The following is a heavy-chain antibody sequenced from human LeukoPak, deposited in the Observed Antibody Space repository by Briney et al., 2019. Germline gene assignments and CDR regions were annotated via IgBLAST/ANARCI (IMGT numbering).Heavy chain of an antibody. Sequence: GGSLRLSCAASGFTFDDYAMHWVRQAPGKGREWVSGISWNSGSIGYADSVKGRFTISRDNAKNSLYLQMNSLRAEDTALYYCARNFDYWGQGTLVTVSS. V-gene: IGHV3-9*01. CDR1: GFTFDDYA. CDR3: ARNFDY. J-gene: IGHJ4*02. CDR2: ISWNSGSI.